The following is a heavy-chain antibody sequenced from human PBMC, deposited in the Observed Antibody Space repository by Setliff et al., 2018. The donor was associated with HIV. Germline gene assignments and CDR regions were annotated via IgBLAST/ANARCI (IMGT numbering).Heavy chain of an antibody. J-gene: IGHJ5*02. Sequence: GGSLRLSCAASGLTFGDFWMGWVRQAPGKGLEWVANIKKDGSEERYVDSVRGRFTISRDNARNSLYLQMNSLGAEDTAVYYCARGLERTNPLFGVISVYFDPWGQGTLVTVSS. V-gene: IGHV3-7*03. D-gene: IGHD3-10*01. CDR3: ARGLERTNPLFGVISVYFDP. CDR2: IKKDGSEE. CDR1: GLTFGDFW.